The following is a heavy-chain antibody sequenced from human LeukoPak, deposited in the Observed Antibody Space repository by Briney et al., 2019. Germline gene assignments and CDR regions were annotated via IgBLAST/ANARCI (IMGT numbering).Heavy chain of an antibody. V-gene: IGHV1-69*10. CDR3: ARGPALEGTEDYRDFGGVESVDAFDV. CDR2: VIPMFDVT. CDR1: GGTFSSYA. J-gene: IGHJ3*01. D-gene: IGHD4-23*01. Sequence: SVKVSCKASGGTFSSYALSWMRQAPGQGLEWMGRVIPMFDVTDYAQKFQGRVTITADTSTGTAYMELSSLTSDDTAMYYCARGPALEGTEDYRDFGGVESVDAFDVWGQGTMVTVFS.